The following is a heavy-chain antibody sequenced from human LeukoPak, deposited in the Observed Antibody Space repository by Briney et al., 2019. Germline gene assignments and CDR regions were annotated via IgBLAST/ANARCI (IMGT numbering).Heavy chain of an antibody. CDR3: ARRRTNYYYHYGMDV. CDR1: GFTFSSYA. Sequence: GGPLRLSCAASGFTFSSYAMSWVRQAPGKGLEWVSAISGSGGSTYYADSVKGRFTISRDNSKNTLYLQMNSLRAEDTAVYYCARRRTNYYYHYGMDVWGQGTTVTVSS. J-gene: IGHJ6*02. CDR2: ISGSGGST. V-gene: IGHV3-23*01.